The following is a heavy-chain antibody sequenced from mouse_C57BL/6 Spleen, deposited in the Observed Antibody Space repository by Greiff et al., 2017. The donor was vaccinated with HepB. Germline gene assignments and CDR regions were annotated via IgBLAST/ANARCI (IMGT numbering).Heavy chain of an antibody. J-gene: IGHJ1*03. D-gene: IGHD1-1*01. CDR1: GYTFTSYW. CDR3: ARPITPVVDPHWYFDV. CDR2: IHPNSGST. V-gene: IGHV1-64*01. Sequence: QVQLQQPGAELVKPGASVKLSCKASGYTFTSYWMHWVKQRPGQGLEWIGMIHPNSGSTNYNEKFKSKATLTVDKSSSTAYMQLSSLTSEDSAVYYCARPITPVVDPHWYFDVSGTGPTVTVSS.